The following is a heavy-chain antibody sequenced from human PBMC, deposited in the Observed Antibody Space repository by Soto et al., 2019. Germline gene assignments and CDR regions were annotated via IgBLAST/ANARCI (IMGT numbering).Heavy chain of an antibody. J-gene: IGHJ5*02. CDR1: GGSISSYY. Sequence: SETLSLTCTVSGGSISSYYWSWIRQPPGKGLEWIGSIYYSGSTNYNPSLKSRVTISVDTSKNQFSLKLSSVTAADTAVYYCARDATSYNWFDHWGQGTLVTVSS. CDR2: IYYSGST. CDR3: ARDATSYNWFDH. V-gene: IGHV4-59*01. D-gene: IGHD6-6*01.